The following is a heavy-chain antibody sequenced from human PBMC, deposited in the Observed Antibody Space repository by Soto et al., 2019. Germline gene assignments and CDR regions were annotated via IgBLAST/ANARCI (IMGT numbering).Heavy chain of an antibody. CDR1: GGTFSSYA. Sequence: SVKVSCKASGGTFSSYAISWVRQAPGQGLEWMGGIIPIFGTANYAQKFQGRVTITADESTSTAYMELSSLRSEDTAVYYCARVHRFTMVRGALDYYYYYMDVWGKGTKVTVSS. V-gene: IGHV1-69*13. CDR3: ARVHRFTMVRGALDYYYYYMDV. D-gene: IGHD3-10*01. J-gene: IGHJ6*03. CDR2: IIPIFGTA.